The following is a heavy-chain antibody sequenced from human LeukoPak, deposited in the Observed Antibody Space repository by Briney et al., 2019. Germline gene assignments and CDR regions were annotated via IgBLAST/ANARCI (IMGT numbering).Heavy chain of an antibody. V-gene: IGHV3-53*01. CDR2: TYSGGST. CDR3: ATADSSGATYFDY. CDR1: GFNVGRNY. Sequence: GGSLRLSCAASGFNVGRNYMSWVRQAPGKGLECVSITYSGGSTYYTDSVTSRFTISRDNSKNTVYLQINSLRAEDTAVYYCATADSSGATYFDYWGQGTLVTVSS. D-gene: IGHD3-22*01. J-gene: IGHJ4*02.